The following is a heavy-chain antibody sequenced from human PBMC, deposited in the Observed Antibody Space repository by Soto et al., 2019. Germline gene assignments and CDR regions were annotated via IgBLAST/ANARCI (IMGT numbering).Heavy chain of an antibody. Sequence: PGGSLRLSCAASGVTFSSYAMHWVRQAPGKGLGWVTVISYDGSNKYYADTVKGRFTITRDNSKNTLYLQMNSLRAEDTAVYYCARAGDYSVLLGDAFDVWGQGTMVTVSS. CDR1: GVTFSSYA. CDR2: ISYDGSNK. D-gene: IGHD3-10*01. J-gene: IGHJ3*01. CDR3: ARAGDYSVLLGDAFDV. V-gene: IGHV3-30-3*01.